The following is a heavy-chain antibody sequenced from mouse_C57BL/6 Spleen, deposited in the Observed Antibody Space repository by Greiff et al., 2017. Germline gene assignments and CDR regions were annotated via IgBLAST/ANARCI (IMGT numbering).Heavy chain of an antibody. CDR1: GFTFSDYG. J-gene: IGHJ2*01. Sequence: EVQGVESGGGLVKPGGSLKLSCAASGFTFSDYGMHWVRQAPEKGLEWVAYISSGSSNIYYADTVKGRFTISRDNAKNTLFLQMNSLRSEDTAMYYCERPGFITTVVAHFDDWGQGTTLTVSS. D-gene: IGHD1-1*01. CDR3: ERPGFITTVVAHFDD. CDR2: ISSGSSNI. V-gene: IGHV5-17*01.